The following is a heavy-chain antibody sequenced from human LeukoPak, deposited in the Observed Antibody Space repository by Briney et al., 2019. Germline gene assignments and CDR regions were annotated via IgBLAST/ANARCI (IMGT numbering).Heavy chain of an antibody. CDR1: GYTFTSYD. J-gene: IGHJ5*02. D-gene: IGHD2-2*01. Sequence: ASVKVSCKASGYTFTSYDINWVRQAPGPGLEWMGWMNPNSGNTDYAQKFQGRVTMTRNTSISTAYMELSSLRSEDTAVYYCARGVVVVPAAMLWFDPWGKGTLSTVSS. CDR2: MNPNSGNT. V-gene: IGHV1-8*01. CDR3: ARGVVVVPAAMLWFDP.